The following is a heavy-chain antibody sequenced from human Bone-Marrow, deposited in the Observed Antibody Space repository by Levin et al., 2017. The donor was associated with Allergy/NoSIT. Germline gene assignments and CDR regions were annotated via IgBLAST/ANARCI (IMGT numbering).Heavy chain of an antibody. Sequence: SQTLSLTCAVSGYSISSGYYWGWIRQPPGKGLEWIGSIYHSGSTYYNPSLKSRVTISVDTSKNQFSLKLSSVTAADTAVYYCARVGSTSFLSQVDYWGQGTLVTVSS. CDR3: ARVGSTSFLSQVDY. CDR1: GYSISSGYY. V-gene: IGHV4-38-2*01. D-gene: IGHD6-6*01. J-gene: IGHJ4*02. CDR2: IYHSGST.